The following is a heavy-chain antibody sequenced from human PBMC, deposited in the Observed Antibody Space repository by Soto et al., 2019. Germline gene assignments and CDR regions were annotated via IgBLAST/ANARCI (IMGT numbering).Heavy chain of an antibody. J-gene: IGHJ4*02. CDR3: VLAGYSS. CDR2: FDVTQRKT. D-gene: IGHD6-6*01. V-gene: IGHV1-24*01. Sequence: ASVKVSCKVSGARLTEVSLQWVRQGPGGRLQWMGGFDVTQRKTVYAQDFQGRVTMTDDTSANTANMQLSGLRSEDTAVYYCVLAGYSSWGQGSLVTVSS. CDR1: GARLTEVS.